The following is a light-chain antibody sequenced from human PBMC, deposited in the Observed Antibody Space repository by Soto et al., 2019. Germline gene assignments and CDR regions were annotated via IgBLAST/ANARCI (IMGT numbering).Light chain of an antibody. CDR1: RRVSSN. J-gene: IGKJ5*01. V-gene: IGKV3D-15*01. CDR2: GPS. CDR3: QQYKNWPAIT. Sequence: EIVMTQSPANLSVSPGERATLSCRASRRVSSNLAWYQQKPGQAPRLLIYGPSTRTTGIPARFSGSGSGTEFTLTISSLQSEDFSIYYCQQYKNWPAITFGQGTRLEIK.